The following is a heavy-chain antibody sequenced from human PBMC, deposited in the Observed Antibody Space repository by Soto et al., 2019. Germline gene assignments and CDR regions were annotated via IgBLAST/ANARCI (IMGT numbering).Heavy chain of an antibody. CDR3: ARTQNPLGFWSGYSHPDAFDI. V-gene: IGHV1-8*01. D-gene: IGHD3-3*01. Sequence: ASVKVSCKASGYTFTSYDINWVRQATGQGLEWMGWMNPNSGNTGYAQKFQGRVTMTRNTSISTAYMELSSLRSEDTAVYYCARTQNPLGFWSGYSHPDAFDIWGQGTMVTVSS. CDR2: MNPNSGNT. J-gene: IGHJ3*02. CDR1: GYTFTSYD.